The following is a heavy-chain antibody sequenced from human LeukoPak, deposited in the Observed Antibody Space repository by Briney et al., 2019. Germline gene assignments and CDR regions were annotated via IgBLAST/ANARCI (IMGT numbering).Heavy chain of an antibody. CDR1: GHTFTSYG. Sequence: ASVKVSCKASGHTFTSYGISWVRQAPGQGLEWMGWISAYNGNTNYAQKLQGRVTMTTDTSTSTAYMELRSLRSDDTAVYYCARDQRSSSGYYPYYFDYWGQGTLVTVSS. D-gene: IGHD3-22*01. V-gene: IGHV1-18*01. CDR2: ISAYNGNT. CDR3: ARDQRSSSGYYPYYFDY. J-gene: IGHJ4*02.